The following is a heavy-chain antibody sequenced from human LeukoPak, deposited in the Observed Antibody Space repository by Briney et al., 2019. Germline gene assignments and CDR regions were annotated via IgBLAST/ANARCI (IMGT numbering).Heavy chain of an antibody. CDR1: GGTFSSSA. CDR2: IIPIFGTA. D-gene: IGHD3-9*01. J-gene: IGHJ4*02. V-gene: IGHV1-69*13. CDR3: ARAPIYYDILTGYYDGKTYFDY. Sequence: SVKVSCKASGGTFSSSAISWVRQDPGQGLEWMGGIIPIFGTANYAQKFQGRVTITADESTSTAYMELSSLRSEDTAVYYCARAPIYYDILTGYYDGKTYFDYWGQGTLVTVSS.